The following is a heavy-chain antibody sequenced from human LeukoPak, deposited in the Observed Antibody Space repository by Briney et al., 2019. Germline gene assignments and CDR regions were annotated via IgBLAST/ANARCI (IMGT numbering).Heavy chain of an antibody. V-gene: IGHV1-8*02. CDR2: MNPNSGNT. D-gene: IGHD6-13*01. Sequence: ASVKVSSKASGYTFTSYNMHWVRQAPGQGLEWMGWMNPNSGNTGYAQKFQGRVTMTRNTSISTAYMELSSLRSEDTAVYYCARSSHGGVSDYWGQGTLVTVSS. CDR3: ARSSHGGVSDY. J-gene: IGHJ4*02. CDR1: GYTFTSYN.